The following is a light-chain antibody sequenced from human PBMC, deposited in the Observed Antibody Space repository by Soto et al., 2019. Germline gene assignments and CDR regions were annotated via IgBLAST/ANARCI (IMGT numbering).Light chain of an antibody. V-gene: IGLV1-40*01. CDR3: QSYDSTLSGSG. Sequence: QSVLTQPPSVSGAPGQRVTSSCTGSSSNIWAGYDVHWYQQLPGTAPKLLIYGNSNRPSGVPDRFSGSKSGTSASLAITGLQAEDEADYYCQSYDSTLSGSGFGGGTKLTVL. CDR2: GNS. J-gene: IGLJ3*02. CDR1: SSNIWAGYD.